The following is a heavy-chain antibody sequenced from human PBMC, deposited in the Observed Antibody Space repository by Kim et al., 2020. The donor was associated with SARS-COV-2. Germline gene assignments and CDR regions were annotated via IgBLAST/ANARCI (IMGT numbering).Heavy chain of an antibody. CDR1: GLTVRSKY. J-gene: IGHJ6*02. CDR3: SANAHWGSGSYYAMDV. CDR2: IYDDDRT. Sequence: GGSLRLSCAASGLTVRSKYMTWLRQAPGKGLEWVSVIYDDDRTFDSDSVKARFTISRDNSKDTLYLQMNSLRAEDTAADYCSANAHWGSGSYYAMDVWG. D-gene: IGHD7-27*01. V-gene: IGHV3-53*01.